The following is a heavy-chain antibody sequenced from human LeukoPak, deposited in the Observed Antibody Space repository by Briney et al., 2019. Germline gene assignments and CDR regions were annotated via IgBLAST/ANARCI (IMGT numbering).Heavy chain of an antibody. CDR3: ARGLKFYYGSGSYYLSSWFDP. CDR1: GGSFSGYY. Sequence: SETLPLTCAVCGGSFSGYYWSWIRQPPGKGLEWIGEINHSGSTNYNPSLKSRVTISVDTSKNQFSLKLSSVTAADTAVYYCARGLKFYYGSGSYYLSSWFDPWGQGTLVTVSS. CDR2: INHSGST. D-gene: IGHD3-10*01. J-gene: IGHJ5*02. V-gene: IGHV4-34*01.